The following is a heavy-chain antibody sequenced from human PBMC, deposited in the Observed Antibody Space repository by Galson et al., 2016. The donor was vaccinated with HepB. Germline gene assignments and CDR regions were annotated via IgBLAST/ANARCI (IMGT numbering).Heavy chain of an antibody. Sequence: CAISGDSVTSNSATWNWIRQSPSRGLEWLGRTYYRSKWYNDYAVSVKSLVTINPDTSTNQFSLHLNSVTPEDTAVYYCARQYSSSSFYYGMDVWGQGTTVTVSS. J-gene: IGHJ6*02. D-gene: IGHD6-6*01. CDR2: TYYRSKWYN. V-gene: IGHV6-1*01. CDR3: ARQYSSSSFYYGMDV. CDR1: GDSVTSNSAT.